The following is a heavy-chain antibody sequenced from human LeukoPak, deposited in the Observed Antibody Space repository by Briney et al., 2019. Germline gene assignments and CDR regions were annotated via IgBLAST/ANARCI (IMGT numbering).Heavy chain of an antibody. CDR2: IYYSGSP. CDR3: ARLSYCSSTTCKNNWFVP. CDR1: GGSITNYY. J-gene: IGHJ5*02. D-gene: IGHD2-2*01. Sequence: SETLSLTCTDSGGSITNYYWSWIRQPPGKGLEWIAYIYYSGSPNYNPSLKSRITISVDTSKNQFSLRLSSVTAADTAVYYCARLSYCSSTTCKNNWFVPWGQGTLVTVPS. V-gene: IGHV4-59*01.